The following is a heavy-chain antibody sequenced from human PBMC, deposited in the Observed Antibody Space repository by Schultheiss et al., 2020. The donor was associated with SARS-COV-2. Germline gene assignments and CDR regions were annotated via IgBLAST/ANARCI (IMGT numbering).Heavy chain of an antibody. J-gene: IGHJ4*02. CDR3: AREGELREGSGFDY. V-gene: IGHV4-34*01. D-gene: IGHD1-26*01. CDR1: GGSFSGYY. Sequence: SETLSLTCAVYGGSFSGYYWSWIRQPPGKGLEWIGEINHSGSTNYNPSLKSRVTISVDTSKNQFSLKLSSVTAADTAVYYCAREGELREGSGFDYWGQGTLVTVSS. CDR2: INHSGST.